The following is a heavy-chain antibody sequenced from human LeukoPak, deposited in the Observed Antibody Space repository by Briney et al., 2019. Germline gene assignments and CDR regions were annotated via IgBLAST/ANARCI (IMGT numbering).Heavy chain of an antibody. D-gene: IGHD3-9*01. CDR3: ARGGRTRFSSRNFDY. CDR1: GYTFTSYY. Sequence: ASVKVSCKASGYTFTSYYMHWVRQAPGQGLEWMGIINPSGGSTSYAQKFQGRVTMTRDTSTSTVYMEQSSLRSEDTAVYYCARGGRTRFSSRNFDYWGQGTLVTVSS. CDR2: INPSGGST. J-gene: IGHJ4*02. V-gene: IGHV1-46*01.